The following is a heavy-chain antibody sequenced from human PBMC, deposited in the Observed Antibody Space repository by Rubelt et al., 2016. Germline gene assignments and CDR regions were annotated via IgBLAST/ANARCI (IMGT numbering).Heavy chain of an antibody. CDR3: AKDPPAYYYDSSGYSRPFDY. D-gene: IGHD3-22*01. J-gene: IGHJ4*02. CDR2: SGSGGST. Sequence: SGSGGSTYYADSVKGRFTISRDNSKNTLYLQMNSLRAEDTAVYYCAKDPPAYYYDSSGYSRPFDYWGQGTLVTVSS. V-gene: IGHV3-23*01.